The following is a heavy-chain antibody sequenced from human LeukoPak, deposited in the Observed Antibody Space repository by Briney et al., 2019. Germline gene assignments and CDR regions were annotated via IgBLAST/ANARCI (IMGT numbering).Heavy chain of an antibody. V-gene: IGHV3-15*01. CDR2: IKSKTDGGTT. D-gene: IGHD3-22*01. Sequence: GGSLRLSCAATGFTFSSYGMHWVRQAPGKGLEWVGRIKSKTDGGTTDYAAPVKGRFTISRDDSKNTLYLQMNSLKTEDTAVYYCTTTSRTVPMTFLDVWGKGTTVTVSS. CDR1: GFTFSSYG. J-gene: IGHJ6*04. CDR3: TTTSRTVPMTFLDV.